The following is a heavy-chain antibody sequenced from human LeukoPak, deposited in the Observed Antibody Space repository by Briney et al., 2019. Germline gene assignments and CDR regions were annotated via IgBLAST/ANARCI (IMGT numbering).Heavy chain of an antibody. J-gene: IGHJ5*02. V-gene: IGHV1-69*05. D-gene: IGHD3-10*01. CDR2: ILPIFGTA. CDR1: GGTFSSYD. Sequence: SVKVSCKSSGGTFSSYDISWVRQAPGPGLELMGGILPIFGTANYAQKFQGRVTITTDESTSTAYMELSSMRSEDKAVYYCVLITMVRGVIYRFDPWGQGTLVTVSS. CDR3: VLITMVRGVIYRFDP.